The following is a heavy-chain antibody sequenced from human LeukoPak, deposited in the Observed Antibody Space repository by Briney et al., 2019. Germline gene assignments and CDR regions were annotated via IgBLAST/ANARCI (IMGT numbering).Heavy chain of an antibody. Sequence: SVKVSCKASGGTFSSYAISWVRQAPGQGLEWMGGIIPIFGTANYAQKFQGRVTITADESTSTAYMELSSLRSEDTAVYYCARAPKRGYCSGGSCYYYYMDVWGKGTTVTVSS. CDR1: GGTFSSYA. CDR3: ARAPKRGYCSGGSCYYYYMDV. CDR2: IIPIFGTA. J-gene: IGHJ6*03. D-gene: IGHD2-15*01. V-gene: IGHV1-69*01.